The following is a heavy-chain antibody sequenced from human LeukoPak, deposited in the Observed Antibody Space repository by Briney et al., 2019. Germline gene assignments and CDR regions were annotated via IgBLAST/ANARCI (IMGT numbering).Heavy chain of an antibody. CDR2: TDGSST. J-gene: IGHJ4*02. CDR1: GFIFCKSW. CDR3: ARDDYNRL. D-gene: IGHD1-14*01. Sequence: GGSLRLSCAASGFIFCKSWMHWVRQAPGKGLVWVSHTDGSSTTYAHSVKGRFSVSMDNAQNTLYLQMNSLRAEDTAVYYCARDDYNRLWGQGTLVTVSS. V-gene: IGHV3-74*01.